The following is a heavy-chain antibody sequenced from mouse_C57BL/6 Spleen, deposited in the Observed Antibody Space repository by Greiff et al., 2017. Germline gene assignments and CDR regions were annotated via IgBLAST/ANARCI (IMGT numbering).Heavy chain of an antibody. CDR3: TRWDCGSSYWYFDV. CDR1: GYTFTDYE. V-gene: IGHV1-15*01. J-gene: IGHJ1*03. D-gene: IGHD1-1*01. Sequence: QVQLQQSGAELVRPGASVTLSCKASGYTFTDYEMHWVKQTPVHGLEWIGAIDPETGGTAYNQKFKGKAILTADKSSSTAYMELRSLTSEDSAVYYCTRWDCGSSYWYFDVWGTGTTVTVSS. CDR2: IDPETGGT.